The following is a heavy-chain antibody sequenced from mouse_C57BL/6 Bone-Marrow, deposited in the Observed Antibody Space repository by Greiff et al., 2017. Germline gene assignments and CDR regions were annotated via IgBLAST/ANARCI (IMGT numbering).Heavy chain of an antibody. D-gene: IGHD1-1*01. CDR1: GYTFTSYW. J-gene: IGHJ2*01. CDR2: IYPGSGST. CDR3: ARWVYGSSYKYYDY. V-gene: IGHV1-55*01. Sequence: QVQLQQPGAELVKPGASVKMSCKASGYTFTSYWITWVKQRPGQGLEWIGDIYPGSGSTNYNEKFKSKATLTVDTSSSTAYMQLSSLTSEDSAVYYCARWVYGSSYKYYDYWGQGTTLTVSS.